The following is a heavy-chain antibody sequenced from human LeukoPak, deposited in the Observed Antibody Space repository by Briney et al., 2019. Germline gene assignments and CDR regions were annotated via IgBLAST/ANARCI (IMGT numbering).Heavy chain of an antibody. V-gene: IGHV3-21*01. D-gene: IGHD1-1*01. CDR1: GFTFSSYE. Sequence: PGGSLRLSCAASGFTFSSYEMNWVRQAPGKGLEWVSSISSSSSYIYYADSVKGRFTISRDNAKNSLYLQMNSLRAEDTAVYYCARSRTGTTPFTFDYWGQGTLVTVSS. CDR2: ISSSSSYI. CDR3: ARSRTGTTPFTFDY. J-gene: IGHJ4*02.